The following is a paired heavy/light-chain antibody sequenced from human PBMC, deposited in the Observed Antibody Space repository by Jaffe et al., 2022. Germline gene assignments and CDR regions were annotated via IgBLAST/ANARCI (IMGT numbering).Light chain of an antibody. J-gene: IGLJ1*01. CDR3: GSYANSNYV. CDR2: EVT. Sequence: QSALTQPPSASGSPGQSVTISCTGTSSDVGGYNYVSWYQQHPGKAPKLIIYEVTKRPSGVPARFSGSKSGNTASLTVSRLQTDDEADYYCGSYANSNYVFGTGTKIIVL. CDR1: SSDVGGYNY. V-gene: IGLV2-8*01.
Heavy chain of an antibody. V-gene: IGHV3-23*01. J-gene: IGHJ6*04. CDR2: INVAATST. CDR1: GFNVIKSD. Sequence: EEQILESGGGLAQPGGSLRLTCVASGFNVIKSDMRWVRQAPGKGLEWVSLINVAATSTYYADSVRGRFTISKDTSSGALSLDLNSLKAEDTAVYYCAKGWYHLDVWGKGTAVTVSS. CDR3: AKGWYHLDV. D-gene: IGHD2-2*01.